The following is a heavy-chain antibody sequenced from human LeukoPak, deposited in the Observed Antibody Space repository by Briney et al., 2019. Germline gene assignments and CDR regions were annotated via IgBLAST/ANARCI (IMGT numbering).Heavy chain of an antibody. Sequence: SETLSLTCTVSGVSIRGYYWSWLRQSAGKGLEWIGRIYSSGTTNYNPSLRSRVSMSVDTSNNQFSLNLNSVTAADSAVYYCAKYTFGSDYFAYWGRGTLVTVSS. D-gene: IGHD5-18*01. CDR3: AKYTFGSDYFAY. CDR1: GVSIRGYY. CDR2: IYSSGTT. V-gene: IGHV4-4*07. J-gene: IGHJ4*02.